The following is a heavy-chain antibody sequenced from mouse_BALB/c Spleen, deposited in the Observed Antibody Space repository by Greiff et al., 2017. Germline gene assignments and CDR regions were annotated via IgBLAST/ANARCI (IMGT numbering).Heavy chain of an antibody. CDR1: GYTFTSYY. D-gene: IGHD1-2*01. V-gene: IGHV1S56*01. CDR2: IYPGNVNT. Sequence: QVQLQQSGPELVKPGASVRISCKASGYTFTSYYIHWVKQRPGQGLEWIGWIYPGNVNTKYNEKFKGKATLTADKSSSTAYMQLSSLTSEDSAVYYCARWYYGDFDYWGQGTTLTVSS. CDR3: ARWYYGDFDY. J-gene: IGHJ2*01.